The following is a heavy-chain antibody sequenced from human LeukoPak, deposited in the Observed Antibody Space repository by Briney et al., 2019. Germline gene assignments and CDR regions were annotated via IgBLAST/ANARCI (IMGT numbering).Heavy chain of an antibody. Sequence: GGSLRLSCAASGFTFSSYAMHWVRQAPGKGLEWVAVISYDGINKYYADSVKGRFTISRDNSKNTLYLQMNSLRAEDTAVYYCARDPWFGEPQYYFDYWGQGTLVTVSS. CDR2: ISYDGINK. CDR1: GFTFSSYA. CDR3: ARDPWFGEPQYYFDY. D-gene: IGHD3-10*01. J-gene: IGHJ4*02. V-gene: IGHV3-30-3*01.